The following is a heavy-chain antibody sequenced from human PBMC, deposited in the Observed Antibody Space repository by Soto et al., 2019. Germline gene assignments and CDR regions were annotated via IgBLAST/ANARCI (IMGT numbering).Heavy chain of an antibody. CDR2: INPNSGGT. D-gene: IGHD6-6*01. CDR1: GYTFTGYY. CDR3: ARAASIAASEAYNWFDP. Sequence: GASVKVSCKASGYTFTGYYMHWVRQAPGQGLEWMGWINPNSGGTNYAQKFQGWVTMTRDTSISTAYMELSRLRSDDTAVYYCARAASIAASEAYNWFDPWGQGTLVTVSS. J-gene: IGHJ5*02. V-gene: IGHV1-2*04.